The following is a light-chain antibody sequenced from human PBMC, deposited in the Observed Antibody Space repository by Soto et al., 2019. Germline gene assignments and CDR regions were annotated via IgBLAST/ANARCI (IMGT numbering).Light chain of an antibody. J-gene: IGKJ1*01. CDR2: KAS. CDR3: LQDYNYPQT. Sequence: EIQMTQSPSTLSGSVGDGVTITCRASQTISSWLAWYQQKPGKAPKLLIYKASTLKSGVPSRFSGSGSGTEFTLTISSLQPEDFATYYCLQDYNYPQTFGQGTKV. CDR1: QTISSW. V-gene: IGKV1-5*03.